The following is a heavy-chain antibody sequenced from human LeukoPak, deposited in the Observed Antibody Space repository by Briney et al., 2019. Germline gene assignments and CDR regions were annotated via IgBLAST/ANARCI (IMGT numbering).Heavy chain of an antibody. J-gene: IGHJ2*01. CDR2: IYSGGGT. CDR3: ASCAVNPIRYWHFDL. D-gene: IGHD2-21*01. CDR1: GFSLSNNY. V-gene: IGHV3-53*01. Sequence: PGRSLRLSSGPSGFSLSNNYITCVRQAPGKGLEWVSVIYSGGGTHYADSVKGRFTISRDNSKNTVDLQMNSLRVEDTAVYYCASCAVNPIRYWHFDLWGRGTLVTISS.